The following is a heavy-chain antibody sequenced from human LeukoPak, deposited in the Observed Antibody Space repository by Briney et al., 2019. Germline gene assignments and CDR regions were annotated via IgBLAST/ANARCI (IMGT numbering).Heavy chain of an antibody. V-gene: IGHV1-69*05. CDR3: ASEGGLERPFDY. D-gene: IGHD1-1*01. CDR2: IIPIFGTA. Sequence: ASVKVSCKASGGTFSSYAISWVRRAPGQGLEWMGGIIPIFGTANYAQKFQGRVTITTDESTSTAYMELSSLRSEDTAVYYCASEGGLERPFDYWGQGTLVTVSS. J-gene: IGHJ4*02. CDR1: GGTFSSYA.